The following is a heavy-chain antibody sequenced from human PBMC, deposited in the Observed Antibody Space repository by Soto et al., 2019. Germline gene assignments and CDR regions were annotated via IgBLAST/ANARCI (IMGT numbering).Heavy chain of an antibody. D-gene: IGHD6-13*01. J-gene: IGHJ2*01. CDR2: IYYSGST. Sequence: QVQLQESGPGLVKPSETLSLTCTVSGGSISSYYWSWIRQPPGKGLEWIGYIYYSGSTNYNPSLKSRVTISVDTSKNQFSLKLSSVTAADTAVYYCARQTLAAAIPALQYWYFDLWGRGTLVTVSS. V-gene: IGHV4-59*01. CDR1: GGSISSYY. CDR3: ARQTLAAAIPALQYWYFDL.